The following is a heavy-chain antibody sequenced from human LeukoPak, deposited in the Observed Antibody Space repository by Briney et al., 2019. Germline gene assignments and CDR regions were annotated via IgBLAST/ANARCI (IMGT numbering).Heavy chain of an antibody. CDR3: AREDYYESSGNYALGAFDM. CDR1: GYTFTGYY. CDR2: INPNSGST. D-gene: IGHD3-22*01. J-gene: IGHJ3*02. Sequence: GASVKVSCKASGYTFTGYYMHWVRQAPGQGLEWMGWINPNSGSTNYAQKFQGRVTMTRDTSISTAYMELSRLRSDDTAVYYCAREDYYESSGNYALGAFDMWGQGTVVTVSS. V-gene: IGHV1-2*02.